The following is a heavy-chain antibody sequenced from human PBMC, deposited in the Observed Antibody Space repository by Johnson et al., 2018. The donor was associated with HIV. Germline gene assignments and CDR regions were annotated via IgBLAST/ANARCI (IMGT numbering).Heavy chain of an antibody. J-gene: IGHJ3*02. CDR3: ARDRGRAYYNFWSGTRSACAFDI. V-gene: IGHV3-23*04. D-gene: IGHD3-3*01. Sequence: VQLVESGGGLVQPGGSLRLSCAASGFTFSSYAMSWVRQAPGKGLEWVSAISGSGGSTYYADSVKGRFTISRDNAKNSLYRQMNSLRAEDTAVYYCARDRGRAYYNFWSGTRSACAFDIWGQGTMVTVSS. CDR2: ISGSGGST. CDR1: GFTFSSYA.